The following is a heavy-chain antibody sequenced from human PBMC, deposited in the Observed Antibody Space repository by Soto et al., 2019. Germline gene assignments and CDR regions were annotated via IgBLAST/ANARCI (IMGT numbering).Heavy chain of an antibody. J-gene: IGHJ4*02. CDR1: GGTFSSYA. D-gene: IGHD2-21*02. CDR2: IIPIFGTA. Sequence: SVKVSCETSGGTFSSYAISWVRQAPGQGLEWMGGIIPIFGTANYAQKFQGRVTITADESTSTAYMELSSLRSEDTAVYYCAREPLAYCGGDCYSDYFDYWGQGTLVTVSS. V-gene: IGHV1-69*13. CDR3: AREPLAYCGGDCYSDYFDY.